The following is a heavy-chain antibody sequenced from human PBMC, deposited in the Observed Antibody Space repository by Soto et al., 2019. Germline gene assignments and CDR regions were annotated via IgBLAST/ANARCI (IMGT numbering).Heavy chain of an antibody. CDR1: GFTFSSYA. Sequence: GGSLRLSCPASGFTFSSYATGWVRQGPGKGLEWVAVVSIGGSTHYADSVRGPFTISRDNSKNTLSLQMNSLTAEDTAVYFCAKRRGAGGHFDYWCQGALVTVSS. CDR3: AKRRGAGGHFDY. J-gene: IGHJ4*02. V-gene: IGHV3-23*01. CDR2: VSIGGST. D-gene: IGHD2-15*01.